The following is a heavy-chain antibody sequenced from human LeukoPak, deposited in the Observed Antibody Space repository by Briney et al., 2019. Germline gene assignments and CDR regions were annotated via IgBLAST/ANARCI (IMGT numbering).Heavy chain of an antibody. Sequence: PGGSLRLSCAASGLTVGFKCMSWVRQAPGKGLEWVSIIYNGGSSYYADSVKGRFTVSRDTSKNTLYLQMNSLRAEDTAVYYCATRPDGNDVPYFDYWGQGTLVTVSS. J-gene: IGHJ4*02. CDR1: GLTVGFKC. CDR2: IYNGGSS. D-gene: IGHD5-12*01. V-gene: IGHV3-66*01. CDR3: ATRPDGNDVPYFDY.